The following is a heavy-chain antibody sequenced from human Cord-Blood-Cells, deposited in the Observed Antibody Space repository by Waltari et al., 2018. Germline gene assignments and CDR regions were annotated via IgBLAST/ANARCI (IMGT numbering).Heavy chain of an antibody. CDR3: ARSLAYDFWSGYYYYYYYMDV. J-gene: IGHJ6*03. CDR2: MNPNSGNT. Sequence: QVQLVQSGAEVKKPGASVKVSCKASGYTFTSYDINWVRQATGQGLEGMGWMNPNSGNTGYAQKFQGRVTITRNTSISTAYMELSSLRSEDTAVYYCARSLAYDFWSGYYYYYYYMDVWGKGTTVTVSS. CDR1: GYTFTSYD. V-gene: IGHV1-8*03. D-gene: IGHD3-3*01.